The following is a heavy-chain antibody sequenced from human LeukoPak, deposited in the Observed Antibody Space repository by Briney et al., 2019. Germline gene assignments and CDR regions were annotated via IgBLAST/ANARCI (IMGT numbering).Heavy chain of an antibody. CDR2: INHNGNVN. V-gene: IGHV3-7*03. CDR3: ARGGGLDV. CDR1: GFTFSSYW. D-gene: IGHD3-16*01. Sequence: PGGSLRISCAASGFTFSSYWMNWARQAPGKGLEWVASINHNGNVNYYVDSVKGRFTISRDNAKNSLYLRMSNLRAEDTAVYFCARGGGLDVWGQGAMVTVSS. J-gene: IGHJ6*02.